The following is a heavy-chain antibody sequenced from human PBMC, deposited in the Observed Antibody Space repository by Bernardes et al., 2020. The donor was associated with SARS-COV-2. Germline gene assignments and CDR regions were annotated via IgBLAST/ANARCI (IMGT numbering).Heavy chain of an antibody. D-gene: IGHD3-3*01. CDR1: GGAFMGYS. Sequence: SETLSLTCAVYGGAFMGYSWTWIRQPPGKGLEWIGEINRSGNTNYNPSLKSRVTISVDTSKNQFSLKLSSVTAADTAVYYCARGSLQFLFTKRFFFDHWGQGTRVTVFS. CDR3: ARGSLQFLFTKRFFFDH. J-gene: IGHJ4*02. CDR2: INRSGNT. V-gene: IGHV4-34*01.